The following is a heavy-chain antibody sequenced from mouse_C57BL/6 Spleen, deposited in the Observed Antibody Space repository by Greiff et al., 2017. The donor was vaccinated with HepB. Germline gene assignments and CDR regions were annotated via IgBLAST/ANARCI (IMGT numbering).Heavy chain of an antibody. CDR1: GFTFSSYA. CDR3: ARVTVVSYYFDY. CDR2: ISDGGSYT. J-gene: IGHJ2*01. V-gene: IGHV5-4*03. D-gene: IGHD1-1*01. Sequence: EVKLMESGGGLVKPGGSLKLSCAASGFTFSSYAMSWVRQTPEKRLEWVATISDGGSYTYYPDNVKGRFTISRDNAKNNLYLQMSHLKSEDTAMYYCARVTVVSYYFDYWGQGTTLTVSS.